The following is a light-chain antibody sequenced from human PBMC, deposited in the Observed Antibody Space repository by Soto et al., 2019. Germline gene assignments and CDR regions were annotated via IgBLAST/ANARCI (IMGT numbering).Light chain of an antibody. CDR2: AAS. CDR3: QQRYSTRGQ. J-gene: IGKJ1*01. Sequence: DIQMTQSPSSLSASVGDRVTITCRASRTIAGYVNCYQQRPGEAPNLLIYAASSFRSGVPSRCRSSGSETDFILTIKSLQTVEFASVYCQQRYSTRGQFGQGTKVDIK. V-gene: IGKV1-39*01. CDR1: RTIAGY.